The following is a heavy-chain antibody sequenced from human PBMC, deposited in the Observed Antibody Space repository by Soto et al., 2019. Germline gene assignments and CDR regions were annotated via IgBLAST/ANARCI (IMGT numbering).Heavy chain of an antibody. CDR1: GFTFSSYG. Sequence: GGSLRLSCAASGFTFSSYGMHWVRQAPGKGQEWVAVIWYDGSNKYYADSVKGRFTISRDNSKNTLYLQMNSLRAEDTAVYYCARNRIPIVPMDVWGQGTTVTVSS. CDR3: ARNRIPIVPMDV. J-gene: IGHJ6*02. V-gene: IGHV3-33*01. D-gene: IGHD2-8*01. CDR2: IWYDGSNK.